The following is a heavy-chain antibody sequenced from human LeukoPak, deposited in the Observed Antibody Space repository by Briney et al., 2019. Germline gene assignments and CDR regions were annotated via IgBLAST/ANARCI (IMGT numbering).Heavy chain of an antibody. CDR2: IIPILGIA. J-gene: IGHJ4*02. D-gene: IGHD3-22*01. CDR1: GGTFSSYT. CDR3: ARHKYDSSGYYSEDY. Sequence: GSSVKVSCKASGGTFSSYTISWVRQAPGQGLEWMRRIIPILGIANYAQKFQGRVTITADKSTSTAYMELSSLRSEHTAVYYCARHKYDSSGYYSEDYWGQGTLVTVSS. V-gene: IGHV1-69*02.